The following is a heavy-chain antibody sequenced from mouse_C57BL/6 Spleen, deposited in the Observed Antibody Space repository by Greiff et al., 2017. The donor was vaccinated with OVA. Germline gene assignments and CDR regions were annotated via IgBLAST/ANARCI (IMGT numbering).Heavy chain of an antibody. D-gene: IGHD4-1*01. J-gene: IGHJ1*03. Sequence: DVHLVESGGGLVQPGGSLKLSCAASGFTFSDYYMYWVRQTPEKRLEWVAYISNGGGSTYYPDTVKGRFTISRDNAKNTLYLQMSRLKSEDTAMYYCASLTPDWYFDVWGTGTTVTVSS. CDR3: ASLTPDWYFDV. V-gene: IGHV5-12*01. CDR2: ISNGGGST. CDR1: GFTFSDYY.